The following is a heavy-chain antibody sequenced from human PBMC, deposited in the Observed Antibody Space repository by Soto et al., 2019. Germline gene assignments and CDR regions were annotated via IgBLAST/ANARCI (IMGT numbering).Heavy chain of an antibody. D-gene: IGHD2-2*01. V-gene: IGHV1-3*01. J-gene: IGHJ4*02. CDR1: GYTFTGYA. CDR2: INGGNGDT. Sequence: ASVKVSCKASGYTFTGYAIHWVRQAPGQRHEWMGWINGGNGDTKYSQKFQCRVTITRDTSASTAYMELTSLGSEDTAVYHCARGYCSSTSCQYYFDFWGQGTLVTVSS. CDR3: ARGYCSSTSCQYYFDF.